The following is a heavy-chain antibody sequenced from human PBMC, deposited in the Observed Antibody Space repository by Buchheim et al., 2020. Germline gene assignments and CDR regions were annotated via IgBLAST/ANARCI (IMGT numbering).Heavy chain of an antibody. CDR3: AKGVRTMAGKNYYGMDV. CDR1: GLTFSSYA. D-gene: IGHD3-16*02. CDR2: ISNSGDST. V-gene: IGHV3-23*01. Sequence: EVQLLESGGGLVQPGGSLRLSCAASGLTFSSYAMTWVRQAPGKGLEWVSSISNSGDSTFYADSVKGRVTISRDNSKNILYLQMNSLRAEDTAVYYCAKGVRTMAGKNYYGMDVWGQGTT. J-gene: IGHJ6*02.